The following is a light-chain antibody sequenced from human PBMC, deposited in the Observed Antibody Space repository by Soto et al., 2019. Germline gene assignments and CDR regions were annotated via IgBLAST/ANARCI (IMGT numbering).Light chain of an antibody. V-gene: IGKV3-20*01. CDR3: QQYGESPPT. J-gene: IGKJ4*01. CDR1: QSVRNTY. CDR2: GAS. Sequence: EIVVTQSPGTLSLSPGERVTLSCRASQSVRNTYLAWYQQKPGQAPRLLVSGASSRATGIPDRYSGSGSGTDFTLTINRLEPEDFAVYFCQQYGESPPTFGGGTKVDIK.